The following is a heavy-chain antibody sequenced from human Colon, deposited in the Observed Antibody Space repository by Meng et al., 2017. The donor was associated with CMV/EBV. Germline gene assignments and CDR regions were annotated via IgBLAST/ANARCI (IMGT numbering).Heavy chain of an antibody. D-gene: IGHD3-3*01. J-gene: IGHJ4*02. V-gene: IGHV1-2*02. Sequence: QVQLVQSGAEGKEPGAPVKVSCKTSGYTFNGYFMHWVRQAPGQGLEWMGWINPVTGDTSYAQKFQVRVTMTRDTSISTAYMELSSLRSDDTAVYYCATFGGDFDYWGQGTLVTVSS. CDR3: ATFGGDFDY. CDR2: INPVTGDT. CDR1: GYTFNGYF.